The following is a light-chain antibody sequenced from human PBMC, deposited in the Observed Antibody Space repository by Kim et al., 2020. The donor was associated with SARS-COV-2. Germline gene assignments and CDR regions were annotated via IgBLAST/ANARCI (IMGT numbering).Light chain of an antibody. CDR1: KLGDKY. CDR3: QVWDSSTHVV. CDR2: QDS. V-gene: IGLV3-1*01. Sequence: VAPGQTASITCSGDKLGDKYAYWYQQKPGQSPMLVIYQDSHRPSGIPERFSGSNSGNTATLTISGAEARDEADYYCQVWDSSTHVVFGGGTQLTVL. J-gene: IGLJ2*01.